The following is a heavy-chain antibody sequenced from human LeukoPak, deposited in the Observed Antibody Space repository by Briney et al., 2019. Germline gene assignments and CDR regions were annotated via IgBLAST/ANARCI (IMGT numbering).Heavy chain of an antibody. CDR2: IYHSGST. CDR3: AIHPDQDSPRRKYYFDY. V-gene: IGHV4-4*02. CDR1: GGSISSSNW. D-gene: IGHD6-6*01. J-gene: IGHJ4*02. Sequence: PSETLSLTCAVSGGSISSSNWWSWVRQPPGKGLEWIGEIYHSGSTNYNPSLKSRVTISVDKSKNQFSLKLSSVTAADTAVYYCAIHPDQDSPRRKYYFDYWGQGTLVTVSS.